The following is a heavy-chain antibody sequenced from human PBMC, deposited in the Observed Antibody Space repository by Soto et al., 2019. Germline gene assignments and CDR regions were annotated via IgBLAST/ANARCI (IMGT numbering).Heavy chain of an antibody. D-gene: IGHD2-8*01. J-gene: IGHJ4*01. V-gene: IGHV1-3*01. CDR3: ARVAKVLVAYEVLFDY. Sequence: GASVKVSCKASGYTFTSYAMHWVRQAPGQRLEWMGWINAGNGNTKYSQKFQGRVTITRDTSASTAYLELSSLRSEDTAVYYCARVAKVLVAYEVLFDYWGHGTLVTVSS. CDR1: GYTFTSYA. CDR2: INAGNGNT.